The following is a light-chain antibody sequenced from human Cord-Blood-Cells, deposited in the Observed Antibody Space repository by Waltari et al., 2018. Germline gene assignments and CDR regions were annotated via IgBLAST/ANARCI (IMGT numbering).Light chain of an antibody. J-gene: IGKJ2*01. Sequence: DIQMTESPSSLSASVGHIVTTTCRASQSISSYLNWYQQKPGKAPKLLIYAASSLQSGVPSRFSGSGSGTDFTLTISSLQPEDFATYYCQQSYSTPMYTFGQGTKLEIK. V-gene: IGKV1-39*01. CDR1: QSISSY. CDR3: QQSYSTPMYT. CDR2: AAS.